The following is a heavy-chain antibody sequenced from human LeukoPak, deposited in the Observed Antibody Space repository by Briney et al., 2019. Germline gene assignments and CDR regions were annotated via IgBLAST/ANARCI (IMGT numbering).Heavy chain of an antibody. CDR3: ARDYVAAEDYYYYYMDV. V-gene: IGHV1-18*01. D-gene: IGHD6-13*01. Sequence: ASVKVSCKASGYTFTSYGISWVRQAPGQGLEWMGWISAYNGNTNYAQKLQGRVTMTTDTSTSTAYMELRGLRSDDTAVYYCARDYVAAEDYYYYYMDVWGKGTTVTVSS. J-gene: IGHJ6*03. CDR1: GYTFTSYG. CDR2: ISAYNGNT.